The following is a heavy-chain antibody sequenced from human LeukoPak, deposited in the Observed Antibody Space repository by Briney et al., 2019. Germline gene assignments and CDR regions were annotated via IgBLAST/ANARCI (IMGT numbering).Heavy chain of an antibody. CDR2: VHYNGNN. Sequence: SETLSLTCTVSGGSISRSYWSWIRQSPGKGLEWIGDVHYNGNNDYNPSLKNRVSMSVDRSEKQFSLRLSSVTAADTAVYYCARGRHCKSTSCYSYDYYGMDVWGRGTTVIVSS. CDR3: ARGRHCKSTSCYSYDYYGMDV. J-gene: IGHJ6*02. V-gene: IGHV4-59*01. D-gene: IGHD2-2*01. CDR1: GGSISRSY.